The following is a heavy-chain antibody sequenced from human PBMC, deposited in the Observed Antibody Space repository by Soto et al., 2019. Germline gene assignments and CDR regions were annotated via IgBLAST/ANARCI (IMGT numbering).Heavy chain of an antibody. CDR1: GFTFGGFY. J-gene: IGHJ4*02. V-gene: IGHV3-11*01. CDR2: ISGSGGII. CDR3: GRDTYYDGSGYHSGGVDF. D-gene: IGHD3-22*01. Sequence: QVQLVESGGGSVKPGGSLRLSCAASGFTFGGFYMGWICQAPGRGLEWVSFISGSGGIIYLADSVKGRFAISRDNTKNSLYLQMNSLRAEDTAVYYCGRDTYYDGSGYHSGGVDFWGQGTLVTVSS.